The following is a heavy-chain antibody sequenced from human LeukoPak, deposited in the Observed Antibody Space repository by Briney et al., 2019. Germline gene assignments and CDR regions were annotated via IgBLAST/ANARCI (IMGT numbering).Heavy chain of an antibody. J-gene: IGHJ4*02. CDR2: IWYNGSKK. Sequence: GGSLRLSCAASGFTVSGNYMAWVRQAPGKGLEWVAIIWYNGSKKYYAESVKGRFTISRDNSKNTLYLQMSSLRAEDTAVYYCARDPYGSGDGYFDYWGQGTLVTVSS. CDR1: GFTVSGNY. CDR3: ARDPYGSGDGYFDY. D-gene: IGHD3-10*01. V-gene: IGHV3-33*08.